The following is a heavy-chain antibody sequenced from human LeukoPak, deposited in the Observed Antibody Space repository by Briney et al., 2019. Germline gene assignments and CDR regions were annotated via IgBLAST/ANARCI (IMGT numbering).Heavy chain of an antibody. CDR1: GFTFTSSA. J-gene: IGHJ4*02. Sequence: VAAVKVSCKASGFTFTSSAVQWVRQARGQRLEWIGWIVVGSGNTNYAQKFQERVTITRDISTSTAYMELSSLRSEDTAVYYCAADPYDYGDYVLGYWGQGTLVTV. CDR2: IVVGSGNT. CDR3: AADPYDYGDYVLGY. D-gene: IGHD4-17*01. V-gene: IGHV1-58*01.